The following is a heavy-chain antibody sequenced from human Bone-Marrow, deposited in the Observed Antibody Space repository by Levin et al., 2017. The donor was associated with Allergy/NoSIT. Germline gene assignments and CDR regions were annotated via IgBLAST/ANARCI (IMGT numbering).Heavy chain of an antibody. Sequence: GESLKISCAASGFTFSSYAMHWVRQAPGKGLEWVAVISYDGSNKYYADSVKGRFTISRDNSKNTLYLQMNSLRAEDTAVYYCARVVTAIPTALYYGMDVWGQGTTVTVSS. CDR3: ARVVTAIPTALYYGMDV. D-gene: IGHD2-21*02. J-gene: IGHJ6*02. CDR1: GFTFSSYA. CDR2: ISYDGSNK. V-gene: IGHV3-30-3*01.